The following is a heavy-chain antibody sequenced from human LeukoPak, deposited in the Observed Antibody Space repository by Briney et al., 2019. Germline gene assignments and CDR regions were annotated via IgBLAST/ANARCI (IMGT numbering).Heavy chain of an antibody. CDR1: GGXISSHY. D-gene: IGHD3-10*01. CDR2: IFYTGGP. V-gene: IGHV4-59*11. J-gene: IGHJ5*02. CDR3: ARKVGGWFDP. Sequence: SETLSLTCTVSGGXISSHYCGWIRQPPGKGRECIGYIFYTGGPNYNPSLKSRVSISVDTSKNQFSLNLTSVTAADTAVYYCARKVGGWFDPWGQGTLVTVSS.